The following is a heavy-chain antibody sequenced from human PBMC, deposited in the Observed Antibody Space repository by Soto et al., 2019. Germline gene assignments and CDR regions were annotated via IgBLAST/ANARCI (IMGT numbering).Heavy chain of an antibody. J-gene: IGHJ6*02. D-gene: IGHD5-12*01. CDR1: GGSISSYY. CDR3: ARDKSGRDGYNYYYYGMDV. Sequence: SETLSLTCTVSGGSISSYYWSWIRQPPGKGLEWLGYIYYSGSTNYNPSLKSRVTISVDTSKNQFSLKLSSVTAADTAVYYCARDKSGRDGYNYYYYGMDVWGQGTTVTVSS. CDR2: IYYSGST. V-gene: IGHV4-59*01.